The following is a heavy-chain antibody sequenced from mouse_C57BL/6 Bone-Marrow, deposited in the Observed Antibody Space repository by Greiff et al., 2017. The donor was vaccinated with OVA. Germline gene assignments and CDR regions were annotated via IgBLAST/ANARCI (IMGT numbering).Heavy chain of an antibody. Sequence: EVQLVESGGGLVKPGGSLKLSCAASGFTFSSYAMSWVRQTPEKRLEWVATISDGGSYTYYPDNVKGRFTISRDNAKNNLYLQMSHLKSEDTAMYYCARTVGGYFDVWGTGTTVTVSS. D-gene: IGHD1-1*01. CDR1: GFTFSSYA. V-gene: IGHV5-4*01. CDR3: ARTVGGYFDV. CDR2: ISDGGSYT. J-gene: IGHJ1*03.